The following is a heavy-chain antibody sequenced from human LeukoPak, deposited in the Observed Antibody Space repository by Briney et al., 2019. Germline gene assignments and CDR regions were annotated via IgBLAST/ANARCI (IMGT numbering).Heavy chain of an antibody. CDR2: ISSSSSTI. V-gene: IGHV3-48*04. CDR1: GFTFSSYS. CDR3: ARDYYDSSGYYFSSY. D-gene: IGHD3-22*01. Sequence: GGSLRLSCAASGFTFSSYSMNWVRQAPGKGLEWVSYISSSSSTIYYADPVKGRFTISRDNAKNSLYLQMNSLRVEDTAVYYCARDYYDSSGYYFSSYWGQGTLVTVSS. J-gene: IGHJ4*02.